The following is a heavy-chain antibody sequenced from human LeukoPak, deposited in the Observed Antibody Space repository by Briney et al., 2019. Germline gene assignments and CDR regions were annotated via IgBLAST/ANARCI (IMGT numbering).Heavy chain of an antibody. CDR1: GFTFSSYS. CDR3: VREGGDSSGYYNLFDY. Sequence: GGSLRLSCVASGFTFSSYSMNWVRQAPGKGLEWVSVIYIGGSTYYADSVKGRFTISRDNSKNTLYLQMNSLRAEDTAVYYCVREGGDSSGYYNLFDYWGQGTLVTVSS. V-gene: IGHV3-53*01. J-gene: IGHJ4*02. D-gene: IGHD3-22*01. CDR2: IYIGGST.